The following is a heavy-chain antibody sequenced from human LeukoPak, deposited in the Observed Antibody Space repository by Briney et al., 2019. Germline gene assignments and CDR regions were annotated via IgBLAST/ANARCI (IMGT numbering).Heavy chain of an antibody. CDR2: IYTSGST. CDR1: GGSISTYY. V-gene: IGHV4-4*07. J-gene: IGHJ4*02. Sequence: SETLSLTCTVSGGSISTYYWSWIRQPAGKGLEWIGRIYTSGSTNYNPSLKSRVTMSVDTSKNQFSLNLSSVTAADTAVYYCARTPNTRVFDYWGQGTLVTVSS. CDR3: ARTPNTRVFDY.